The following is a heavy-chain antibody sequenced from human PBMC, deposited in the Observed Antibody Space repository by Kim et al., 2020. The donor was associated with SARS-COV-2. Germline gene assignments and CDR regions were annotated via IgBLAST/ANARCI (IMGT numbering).Heavy chain of an antibody. CDR3: AKVGKYKQQLVPYSFDC. Sequence: GGSLRLSCAASGFTFSSYAMSWVRQAPGKGLEWVSAISSSGGSSYYADSVKGRFTISRDNSKNTLYLQMNSLRAEDTAVYYCAKVGKYKQQLVPYSFDCWGQGTLVTVSS. V-gene: IGHV3-23*01. J-gene: IGHJ4*02. CDR2: ISSSGGSS. CDR1: GFTFSSYA. D-gene: IGHD6-13*01.